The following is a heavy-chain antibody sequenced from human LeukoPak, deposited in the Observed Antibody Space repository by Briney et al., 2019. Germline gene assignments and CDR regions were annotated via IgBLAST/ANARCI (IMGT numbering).Heavy chain of an antibody. V-gene: IGHV4-59*01. CDR2: IYYSGST. CDR1: GGSISSYY. CDR3: ARGSWYYDSSGYPY. J-gene: IGHJ4*02. Sequence: PSETLSLTCTVCGGSISSYYWSWIRQPPGKGLVGMGYIYYSGSTDYNPSLKSRVTISVDTSKNQSSLKLSSVTAADTAVYYCARGSWYYDSSGYPYGGQGTLVTVSS. D-gene: IGHD3-22*01.